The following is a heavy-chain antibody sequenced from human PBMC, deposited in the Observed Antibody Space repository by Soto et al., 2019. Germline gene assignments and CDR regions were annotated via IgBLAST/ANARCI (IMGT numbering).Heavy chain of an antibody. V-gene: IGHV3-30-3*01. D-gene: IGHD3-9*01. CDR2: ISYDGSNK. J-gene: IGHJ5*02. Sequence: PGGSLRLSCAASGFTFSSYAMHWVRQAPGKGLEWVAVISYDGSNKYYADSVKGRFTISRDNSKNTLYLQMNSLRAEDTAVYYCARGPRLVSSRPYNRFDPWGQGTLVTVSS. CDR3: ARGPRLVSSRPYNRFDP. CDR1: GFTFSSYA.